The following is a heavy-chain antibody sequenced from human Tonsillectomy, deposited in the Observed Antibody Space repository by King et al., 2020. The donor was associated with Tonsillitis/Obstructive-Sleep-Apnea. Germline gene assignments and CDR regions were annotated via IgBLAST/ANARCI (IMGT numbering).Heavy chain of an antibody. CDR1: GGSISSYY. V-gene: IGHV4-59*01. D-gene: IGHD2-8*01. CDR3: ARDMVLEAGGDAFDI. J-gene: IGHJ3*02. Sequence: QLQESGPGLVKPSETLSLTCTVSGGSISSYYWSWLRQPPGKGLEWIGCIYYSGSTNYNPSLKSRVTISVDTSKNQFSLKLSSVTAADTAVYYCARDMVLEAGGDAFDIWGQGTMVPVSS. CDR2: IYYSGST.